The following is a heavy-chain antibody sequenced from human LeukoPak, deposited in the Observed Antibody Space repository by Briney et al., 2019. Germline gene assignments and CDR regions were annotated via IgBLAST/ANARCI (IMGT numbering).Heavy chain of an antibody. V-gene: IGHV3-23*01. CDR1: GFTFRDCA. J-gene: IGHJ4*02. D-gene: IGHD4-11*01. Sequence: PGGSLRLSCAASGFTFRDCAMTWVRQAPGEGLEWVSSVSGGGDGTHYADSVKGRFTVSRDNSRSTLYLQMDSLRAEDTAVYYCAKAPQGYSNFLDHWGQGTLITVSS. CDR3: AKAPQGYSNFLDH. CDR2: VSGGGDGT.